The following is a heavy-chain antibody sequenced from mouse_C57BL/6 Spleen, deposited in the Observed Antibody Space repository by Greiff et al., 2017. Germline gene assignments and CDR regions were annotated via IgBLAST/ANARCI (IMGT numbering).Heavy chain of an antibody. Sequence: EVMLVESGEGLVKPGGSLKLSCAASGFTFSSYAMSWVRQTPEKRLEWVAYISSGGDYIYYADTVKGRFTISRDNARNTLYLQMSSLKSEDTAMYYCTREYDYDGDAMDYWGQGTPVTVSS. J-gene: IGHJ4*01. CDR3: TREYDYDGDAMDY. D-gene: IGHD2-4*01. V-gene: IGHV5-9-1*02. CDR2: ISSGGDYI. CDR1: GFTFSSYA.